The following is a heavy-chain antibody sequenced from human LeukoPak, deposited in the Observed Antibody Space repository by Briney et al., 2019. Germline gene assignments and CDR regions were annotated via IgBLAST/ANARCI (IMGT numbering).Heavy chain of an antibody. V-gene: IGHV4-39*07. CDR1: GFSISSSSYY. J-gene: IGHJ4*02. CDR3: ARDNYDILTGDQWIDY. Sequence: SETLSLTCSVSGFSISSSSYYWGGIRQPPGRGREWIGSIYYSGSTYYNPSLKSRVTISVDTSKNQFSLKLSSVTAADTAVYYCARDNYDILTGDQWIDYWGQGTLVTVSS. CDR2: IYYSGST. D-gene: IGHD3-9*01.